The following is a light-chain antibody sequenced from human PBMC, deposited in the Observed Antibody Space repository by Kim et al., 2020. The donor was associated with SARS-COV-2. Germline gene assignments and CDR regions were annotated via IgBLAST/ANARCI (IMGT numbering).Light chain of an antibody. CDR1: SGSIASNY. J-gene: IGLJ3*02. Sequence: NFMLTQPHSVSESPGKTVTISCTRSSGSIASNYVQWYQQRPGSAPTSVIYEDNQRASGVPDRFSGSIDSSSNSASLTISGLKTEDEADYYCQSYDSNTRVFGGGTKVTVL. CDR2: EDN. V-gene: IGLV6-57*03. CDR3: QSYDSNTRV.